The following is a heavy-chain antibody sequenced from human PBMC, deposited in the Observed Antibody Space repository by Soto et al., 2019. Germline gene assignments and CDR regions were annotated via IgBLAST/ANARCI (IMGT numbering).Heavy chain of an antibody. CDR3: ATSVGIAPTGEDGMDV. CDR2: IIPILTTP. D-gene: IGHD2-8*02. CDR1: GGTFSIYG. V-gene: IGHV1-69*01. Sequence: QVQLVQSGAEVEKTGSSVKVSCKASGGTFSIYGFSWVRQAPGQGPEWIGGIIPILTTPNYAQKFHGRVKIVADESTTTVYMELSSLKSEDTAVYYCATSVGIAPTGEDGMDVWGQGTSVTVSS. J-gene: IGHJ6*02.